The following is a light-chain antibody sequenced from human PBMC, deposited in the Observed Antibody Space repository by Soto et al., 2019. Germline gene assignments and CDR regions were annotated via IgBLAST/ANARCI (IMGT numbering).Light chain of an antibody. V-gene: IGKV3-11*01. CDR2: DVS. CDR3: QQYHNWPPIT. CDR1: QSVSSY. Sequence: EIVLTQSPATLSLSPGERATLSFRSSQSVSSYLALYQQKPGQAPRLLIYDVSNRATGIPARFSGSGSGTDFTLTISNLQSEDFAVYFCQQYHNWPPITFGQGTRLEIK. J-gene: IGKJ5*01.